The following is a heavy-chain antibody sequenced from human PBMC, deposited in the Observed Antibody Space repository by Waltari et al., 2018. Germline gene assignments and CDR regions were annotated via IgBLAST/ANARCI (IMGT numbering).Heavy chain of an antibody. V-gene: IGHV1-46*01. CDR3: ARLAAYSSSGTYFDY. D-gene: IGHD6-6*01. CDR1: GYTFTSYY. J-gene: IGHJ4*02. CDR2: IDLSGGST. Sequence: QVQLVQSGAEVKKPGASVKVSCKASGYTFTSYYMHWVRQAPGQGLEWMGIIDLSGGSTTSGQEYQARGTMTRDTSTSTVYMELSSLRSEDTAVYYCARLAAYSSSGTYFDYWGQGTLVTVSS.